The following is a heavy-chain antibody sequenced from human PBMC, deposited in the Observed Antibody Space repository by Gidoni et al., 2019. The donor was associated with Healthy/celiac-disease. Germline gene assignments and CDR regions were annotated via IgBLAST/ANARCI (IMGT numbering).Heavy chain of an antibody. CDR1: GGSFSVYY. CDR2: INHSGST. V-gene: IGHV4-34*01. CDR3: AREIPPHYDYVWGSYRPRGLRYFDY. Sequence: QVQLQQWGAGLLKPSETLSLTCAVYGGSFSVYYWSWIPQPPGKGLEWIGEINHSGSTNYNPSLKSRVTISVDTSKNQFSLKLSSVTAADTAVYYCAREIPPHYDYVWGSYRPRGLRYFDYWGQGTLVTVSS. D-gene: IGHD3-16*02. J-gene: IGHJ4*02.